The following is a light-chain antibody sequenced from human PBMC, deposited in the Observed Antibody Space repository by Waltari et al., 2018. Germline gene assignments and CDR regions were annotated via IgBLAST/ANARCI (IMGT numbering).Light chain of an antibody. CDR3: QQLHSPGYT. Sequence: IQWTQSPSSLSASVGDRVTITCRARQGIGNYLACYQQKPGNVPKLLIHSASHLQSGVPSRFSGSGSGTDFTLTISSLQPEDFATYYCQQLHSPGYTFGQGTKLEIK. CDR2: SAS. V-gene: IGKV1-9*01. J-gene: IGKJ2*01. CDR1: QGIGNY.